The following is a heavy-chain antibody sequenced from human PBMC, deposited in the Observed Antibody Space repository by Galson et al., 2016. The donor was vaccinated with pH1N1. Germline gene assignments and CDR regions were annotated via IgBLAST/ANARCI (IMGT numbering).Heavy chain of an antibody. CDR1: GGTFGSYG. Sequence: SVKVSCKASGGTFGSYGINWVRQAPGQGLEWMRGIIPIFKTTKYAQNFQGRVTITADESTTTAYMELSSLRSEDTAVYYCAREDYYDTDLSDWYFDLWGRGTLLTVSS. J-gene: IGHJ2*01. CDR2: IIPIFKTT. V-gene: IGHV1-69*13. D-gene: IGHD3-22*01. CDR3: AREDYYDTDLSDWYFDL.